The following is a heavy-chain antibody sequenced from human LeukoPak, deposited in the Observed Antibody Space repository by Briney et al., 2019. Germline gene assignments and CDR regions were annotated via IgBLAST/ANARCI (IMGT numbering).Heavy chain of an antibody. V-gene: IGHV3-9*01. CDR3: AKGMRYNWNYYNY. J-gene: IGHJ4*02. CDR1: GFTFDDYA. CDR2: ISWNSGSI. Sequence: GGSLRLSCAASGFTFDDYAMHWVWQAPGKGLEWVSGISWNSGSIGYADSVKGRFTISRDNAKNSLYLQMNSLRAEDTALYYCAKGMRYNWNYYNYWGQGTLVTVSS. D-gene: IGHD1-7*01.